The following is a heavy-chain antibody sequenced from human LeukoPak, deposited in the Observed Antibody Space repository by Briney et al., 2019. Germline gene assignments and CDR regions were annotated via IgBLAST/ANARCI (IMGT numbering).Heavy chain of an antibody. CDR2: FSHTGST. CDR3: ARGYRGVIIDY. V-gene: IGHV4-30-2*01. D-gene: IGHD3-10*01. J-gene: IGHJ4*02. Sequence: TLSLTCAVSGASVSCGGNSWSWIRQPPGKGLEWIGWFSHTGSTYYNPSLKSRVTISVDRSKNQFSLKLSSVTAADTAVYYCARGYRGVIIDYWSQGTLVTVSS. CDR1: GASVSCGGNS.